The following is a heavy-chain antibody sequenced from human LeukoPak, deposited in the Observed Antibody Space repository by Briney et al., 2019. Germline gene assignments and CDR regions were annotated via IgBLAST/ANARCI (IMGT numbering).Heavy chain of an antibody. CDR2: IYAGGST. CDR1: GFTVSSNY. J-gene: IGHJ6*03. CDR3: ARAQRGDYMDV. V-gene: IGHV3-53*01. D-gene: IGHD6-25*01. Sequence: GGSLRLSCAASGFTVSSNYMTWVRQAPGRGLEWVSVIYAGGSTYYADSVKGRFTISRDNSKNTLYLLMNNLRAEDTAVYYCARAQRGDYMDVWGKGTTVTISS.